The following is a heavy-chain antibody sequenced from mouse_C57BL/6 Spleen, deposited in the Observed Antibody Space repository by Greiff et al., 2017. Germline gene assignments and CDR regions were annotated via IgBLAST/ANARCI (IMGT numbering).Heavy chain of an antibody. V-gene: IGHV5-16*01. J-gene: IGHJ2*01. D-gene: IGHD1-1*01. CDR3: ARDRRYGRNLFDY. Sequence: EVQLVQSEGGLVQPGSSMKLSCTASGFTFSDYYMAWVHQVPGQGLEWVANTNYDGSSTYYLDSLKGSFIISRDNAKNILYLQMSSLKSEDTAMYYCARDRRYGRNLFDYGGKGTTLTVSS. CDR1: GFTFSDYY. CDR2: TNYDGSST.